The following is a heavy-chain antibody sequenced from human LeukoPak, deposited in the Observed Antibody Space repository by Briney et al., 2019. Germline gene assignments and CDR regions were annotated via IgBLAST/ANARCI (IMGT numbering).Heavy chain of an antibody. CDR1: GFIFTNYA. CDR3: ARGLDIVVVPAAIWGDYFDY. CDR2: IGGGGANT. J-gene: IGHJ4*02. V-gene: IGHV3-23*01. Sequence: GGSLRLSCAASGFIFTNYAMGWVHQAPGKGLEWVSAIGGGGANTYYADSVKGRFTISRDNSKNTLYLQMNSLRAEDTAVYYCARGLDIVVVPAAIWGDYFDYWGQGTLVTVSS. D-gene: IGHD2-2*02.